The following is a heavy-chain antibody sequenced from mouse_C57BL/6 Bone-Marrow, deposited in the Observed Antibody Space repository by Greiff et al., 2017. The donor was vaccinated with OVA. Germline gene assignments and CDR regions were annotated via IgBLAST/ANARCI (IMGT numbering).Heavy chain of an antibody. Sequence: VQLQQPGAELVKPGASVKLSCKASGYTFTSYWMQWVKQRPGQGLEWIGEIDPSDSYTNYNQKFKGKATLTVDTSSSTAYMQLSGLTSEDSAVYYCAREGGYYVDYWGQGTTLTVSS. D-gene: IGHD1-1*02. V-gene: IGHV1-50*01. J-gene: IGHJ2*01. CDR1: GYTFTSYW. CDR2: IDPSDSYT. CDR3: AREGGYYVDY.